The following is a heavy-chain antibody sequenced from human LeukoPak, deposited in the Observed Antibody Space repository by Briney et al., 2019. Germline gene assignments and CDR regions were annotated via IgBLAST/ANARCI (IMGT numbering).Heavy chain of an antibody. Sequence: GASVKVSCKASGYTFTSYGISWVRQAPGQGLEWMGWISAYNGNTNYAQKLQGRVTMTTDTSTSTAYMELRSLRSDDTAVYYCARVRGWGGEDYYYYMDVWGKGTTVTVSS. CDR1: GYTFTSYG. V-gene: IGHV1-18*01. J-gene: IGHJ6*03. D-gene: IGHD6-19*01. CDR2: ISAYNGNT. CDR3: ARVRGWGGEDYYYYMDV.